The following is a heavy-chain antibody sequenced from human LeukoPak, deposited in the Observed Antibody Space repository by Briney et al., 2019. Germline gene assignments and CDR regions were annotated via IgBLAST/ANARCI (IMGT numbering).Heavy chain of an antibody. V-gene: IGHV3-23*01. J-gene: IGHJ4*02. CDR2: IIVSVGHT. CDR3: AKDGTTTITFDY. D-gene: IGHD1-1*01. CDR1: GFTFSSYA. Sequence: PGGSRRLSCAASGFTFSSYAMSWVRHAPGKGLEYVSVIIVSVGHTHYRDSVKGRFTISRDNSKNTLYLQMNSLRVEHTAVYYCAKDGTTTITFDYWGQGTMVTVPS.